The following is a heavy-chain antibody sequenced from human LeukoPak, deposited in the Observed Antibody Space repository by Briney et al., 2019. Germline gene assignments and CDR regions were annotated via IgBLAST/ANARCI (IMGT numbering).Heavy chain of an antibody. CDR2: INPNSGGT. CDR1: GYTFTGYY. J-gene: IGHJ4*02. CDR3: ASRRIAAAGRLQDNDFDY. V-gene: IGHV1-2*02. D-gene: IGHD6-13*01. Sequence: GASVKVSCKASGYTFTGYYMHWVRQAPGQGLEWVGWINPNSGGTNYAQKFQGRVTMTRDTSISTAYMELSRLRSDDTAVYYCASRRIAAAGRLQDNDFDYWGQGTLVTVSS.